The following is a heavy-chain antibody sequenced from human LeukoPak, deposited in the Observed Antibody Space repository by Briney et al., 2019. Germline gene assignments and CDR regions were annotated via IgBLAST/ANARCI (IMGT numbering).Heavy chain of an antibody. D-gene: IGHD2-15*01. Sequence: KPSETLSLTCTVSGGPISSYYWIWIRQPAGKGLEWIGRIYSSGNTGYNPSLKSRVTMSVDTSKNQFSLNLSSVTAADTAVYYCARVDLRAAFFDYWGQGTLVTVSS. J-gene: IGHJ4*02. V-gene: IGHV4-4*07. CDR3: ARVDLRAAFFDY. CDR1: GGPISSYY. CDR2: IYSSGNT.